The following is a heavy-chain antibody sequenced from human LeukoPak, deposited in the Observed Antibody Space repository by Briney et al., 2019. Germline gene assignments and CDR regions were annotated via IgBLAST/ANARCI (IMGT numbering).Heavy chain of an antibody. V-gene: IGHV1-2*02. CDR2: INPNSGGT. CDR1: GYTFTGYY. J-gene: IGHJ4*02. CDR3: ARHRYGSGSFDY. D-gene: IGHD3-10*01. Sequence: ASVKVSCKASGYTFTGYYMHWVRQAPGQGLEWMGWINPNSGGTNYAQKFQGRVTMTRDTSISTAYMELSRLRSDDTAVYYCARHRYGSGSFDYWGQGTLVTVSS.